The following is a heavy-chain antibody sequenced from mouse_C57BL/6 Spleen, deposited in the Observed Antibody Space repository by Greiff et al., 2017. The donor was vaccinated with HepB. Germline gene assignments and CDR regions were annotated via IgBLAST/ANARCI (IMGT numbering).Heavy chain of an antibody. CDR3: TRSAEDPAYYFDY. CDR2: IDPETGGT. J-gene: IGHJ2*01. D-gene: IGHD6-1*01. CDR1: GYTFTDYE. V-gene: IGHV1-15*01. Sequence: QVQLQQSGAELVRPGASVTLSCKASGYTFTDYEMHWVKQTPVHGLEWIGAIDPETGGTAYNQKFKGKAILTADKASSTAYMELRSLTSEVSAVYYCTRSAEDPAYYFDYWGQGTTLTVSS.